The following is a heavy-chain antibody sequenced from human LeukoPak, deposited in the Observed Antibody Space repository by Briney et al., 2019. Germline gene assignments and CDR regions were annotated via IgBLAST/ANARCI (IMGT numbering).Heavy chain of an antibody. Sequence: GGSLRLSCAASGFTFSSYGMHWVRQAPGKGLEWVAFIRYDGSNKYYAGSVKGRFTISRDNSKNTLYLQMNSLRAEDTAVYYCAKDLIAVAGSLGYWGQGTLVTVSS. CDR3: AKDLIAVAGSLGY. V-gene: IGHV3-30*02. CDR2: IRYDGSNK. CDR1: GFTFSSYG. J-gene: IGHJ4*02. D-gene: IGHD6-19*01.